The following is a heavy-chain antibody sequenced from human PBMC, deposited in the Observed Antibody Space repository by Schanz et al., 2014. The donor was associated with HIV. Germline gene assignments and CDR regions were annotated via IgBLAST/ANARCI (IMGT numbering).Heavy chain of an antibody. J-gene: IGHJ5*02. CDR2: ISGSDGDT. V-gene: IGHV3-23*04. CDR3: VKAYSSGFSGAGS. Sequence: EVQVVESGGGLVQPGGSLRLSCTTSGFIFSDHFMTWVRQAPGKGLDWVSTISGSDGDTYYADSVKGRFTISRDNSRNALYLHMNSLRADDTAIYYCVKAYSSGFSGAGSWGQGALVTVSS. CDR1: GFIFSDHF. D-gene: IGHD5-18*01.